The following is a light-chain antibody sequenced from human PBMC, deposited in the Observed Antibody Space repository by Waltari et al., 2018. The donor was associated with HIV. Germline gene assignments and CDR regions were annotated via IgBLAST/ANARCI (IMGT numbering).Light chain of an antibody. J-gene: IGLJ3*02. CDR2: EHY. CDR1: SGSVASNY. Sequence: NFMLTQPHSVSESPGKTVTIPCTRSSGSVASNYVQWFQQRPGSAPTTILYEHYQRPSGVPDRFSGSIDKSSNSASLTISGVKTEDEADYYCQSFDTDNHWVFGGGTRLTVL. CDR3: QSFDTDNHWV. V-gene: IGLV6-57*03.